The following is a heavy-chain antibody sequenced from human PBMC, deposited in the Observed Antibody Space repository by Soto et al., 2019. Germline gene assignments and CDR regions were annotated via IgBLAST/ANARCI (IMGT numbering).Heavy chain of an antibody. CDR3: ARCALGLSPWWYNWFDR. J-gene: IGHJ5*02. Sequence: VQLLESGGGLVQPGGSLRLSCAASGFTFSSYAMNWVRQTPGEGLEWVSGVSDSGGSPYYADSVKGRFTISRDNSKHTLYLQMDSLSAEDTGVYYCARCALGLSPWWYNWFDRWGQGTLVSVSS. D-gene: IGHD2-8*02. V-gene: IGHV3-23*01. CDR2: VSDSGGSP. CDR1: GFTFSSYA.